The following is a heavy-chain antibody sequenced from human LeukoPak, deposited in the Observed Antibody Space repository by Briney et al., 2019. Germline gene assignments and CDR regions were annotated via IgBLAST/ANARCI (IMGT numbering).Heavy chain of an antibody. CDR3: ARVRRGYSYGYTPVYFDY. CDR2: IYYSGST. V-gene: IGHV4-39*07. CDR1: GGSITNYY. Sequence: SETLSLTCTVSGGSITNYYWGWIRQPPGKGLEWIGSIYYSGSTYYNPSLKSRVTISVDTSKNQFFLKLSSVTAADTAVYYCARVRRGYSYGYTPVYFDYWGQGTLVTVSS. J-gene: IGHJ4*02. D-gene: IGHD5-18*01.